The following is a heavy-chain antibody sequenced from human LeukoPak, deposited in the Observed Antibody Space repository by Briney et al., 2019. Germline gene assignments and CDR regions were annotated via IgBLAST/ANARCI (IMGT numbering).Heavy chain of an antibody. J-gene: IGHJ4*02. CDR2: ISYDGSNK. CDR1: GFTFSSYA. Sequence: RGSLRLSCAASGFTFSSYAMHWVRQAPGKGLEWVAVISYDGSNKYYADSVKGRFTISRDNSKNTLYLQMNSLRAEDTAVYYCARDAPDITNPLVDYWGQGTLVTVSS. D-gene: IGHD3-10*01. V-gene: IGHV3-30*04. CDR3: ARDAPDITNPLVDY.